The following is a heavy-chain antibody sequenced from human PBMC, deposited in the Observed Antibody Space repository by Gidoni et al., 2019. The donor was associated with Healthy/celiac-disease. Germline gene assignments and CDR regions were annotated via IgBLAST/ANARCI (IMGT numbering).Heavy chain of an antibody. D-gene: IGHD2-15*01. J-gene: IGHJ5*02. CDR2: IYYSGST. Sequence: QLQLQESGPGLVKPSETLSLTCTVPGGSISSSSYYWGWIRQPPGKGLEWIGSIYYSGSTYYNPSLKSRVTISVDTSKNQFSLKLSSVTAADTAVYYCAREVYCSGGSCYPNWFDPWGQGTLVTVSS. V-gene: IGHV4-39*07. CDR1: GGSISSSSYY. CDR3: AREVYCSGGSCYPNWFDP.